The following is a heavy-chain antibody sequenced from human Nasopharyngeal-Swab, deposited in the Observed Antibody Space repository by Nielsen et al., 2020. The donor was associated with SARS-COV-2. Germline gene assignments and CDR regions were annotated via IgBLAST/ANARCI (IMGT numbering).Heavy chain of an antibody. D-gene: IGHD2-2*01. Sequence: GESLKISCAASGFTFRSYSMNWVRQAPGKGLEWVSHISVGGPIRYADYVKGRFTISRDNAENSLYLQMNSLRDGDTAMYYCARGTNYALDYWGLGTLVTVSS. J-gene: IGHJ4*02. V-gene: IGHV3-48*02. CDR1: GFTFRSYS. CDR2: ISVGGPI. CDR3: ARGTNYALDY.